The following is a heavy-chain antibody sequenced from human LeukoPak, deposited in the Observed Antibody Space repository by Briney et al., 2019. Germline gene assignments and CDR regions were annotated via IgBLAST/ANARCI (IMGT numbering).Heavy chain of an antibody. CDR2: ISSTSSYI. CDR3: ARGGNAGWFDP. Sequence: GGSLRLSCAASGFTFSSFSMNWVRQAPGKGLEWVSSISSTSSYIYYADSVKGRFTIYRDKDKNSVYLRMTSLRAEDTAVYYCARGGNAGWFDPWGQGTLVTVSS. V-gene: IGHV3-21*01. D-gene: IGHD1-1*01. CDR1: GFTFSSFS. J-gene: IGHJ5*02.